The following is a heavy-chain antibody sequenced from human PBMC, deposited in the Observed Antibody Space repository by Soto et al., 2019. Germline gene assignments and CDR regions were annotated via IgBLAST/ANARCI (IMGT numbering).Heavy chain of an antibody. CDR1: GGSISSSSYY. CDR3: ARHGAEDFLSGYYFHYYGMDV. D-gene: IGHD3-3*01. V-gene: IGHV4-39*01. J-gene: IGHJ6*02. CDR2: IYYSGST. Sequence: QLQLQESGPGLVKPSETLSLTCTVSGGSISSSSYYWGWIRQPPGKGLEWIGSIYYSGSTYYNPSLKGRVTISVGTSKNQFSLKLGSGTAADTAVYYCARHGAEDFLSGYYFHYYGMDVWGQGTTVTVPS.